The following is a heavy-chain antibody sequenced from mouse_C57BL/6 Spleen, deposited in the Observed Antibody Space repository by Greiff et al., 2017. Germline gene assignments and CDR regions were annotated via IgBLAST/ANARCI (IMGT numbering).Heavy chain of an antibody. V-gene: IGHV5-12*01. D-gene: IGHD4-1*01. CDR2: ISNGGGST. CDR3: ARYFNWDWYFDV. J-gene: IGHJ1*03. Sequence: EVKLMESGGGLVQPGGSLKLSCAASGFTFSDYYMYWVRQTPEKRLEWVAYISNGGGSTYYPDTVKGRFTISRDNAKNTLYLQMSRLKSEDTAMYYCARYFNWDWYFDVWGTGTTVTVSS. CDR1: GFTFSDYY.